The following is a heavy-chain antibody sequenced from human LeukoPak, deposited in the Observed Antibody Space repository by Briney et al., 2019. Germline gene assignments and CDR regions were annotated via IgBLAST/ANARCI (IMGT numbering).Heavy chain of an antibody. CDR1: GGTFSSYA. J-gene: IGHJ3*02. Sequence: SVKVSCKASGGTFSSYAISWVRQAPGQGLEWMGGIIPIFGTANYAQKFQGRVTITTDESTSTAYMELSRLRSDDTAVYYCASVYYDSSGYWDAFDIWGQGTMVTVSS. CDR2: IIPIFGTA. V-gene: IGHV1-69*05. D-gene: IGHD3-22*01. CDR3: ASVYYDSSGYWDAFDI.